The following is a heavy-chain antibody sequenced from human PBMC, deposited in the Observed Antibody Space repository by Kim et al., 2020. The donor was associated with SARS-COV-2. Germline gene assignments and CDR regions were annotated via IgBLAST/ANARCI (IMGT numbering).Heavy chain of an antibody. CDR3: ARAGVLLWFGELSYFDY. Sequence: FQGRVTMTRDTSTSTVYMGLSSLRSEDTAVYYCARAGVLLWFGELSYFDYWGQGTLVTVSS. D-gene: IGHD3-10*01. V-gene: IGHV1-46*01. J-gene: IGHJ4*02.